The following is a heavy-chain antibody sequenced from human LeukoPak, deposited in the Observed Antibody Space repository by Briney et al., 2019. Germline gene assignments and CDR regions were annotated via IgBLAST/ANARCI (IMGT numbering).Heavy chain of an antibody. D-gene: IGHD3-10*01. CDR3: ARGSSYYYGSGSPIPDY. J-gene: IGHJ4*02. Sequence: GSLRLSCAASGFTFSSYSMNCVRQAPGNRLEWVSSIRSSSSYIYYADSVKGRFTISRDNAKNSLYLQMNSLRAEDTAVYYCARGSSYYYGSGSPIPDYWGQGTLVTVSS. V-gene: IGHV3-21*01. CDR1: GFTFSSYS. CDR2: IRSSSSYI.